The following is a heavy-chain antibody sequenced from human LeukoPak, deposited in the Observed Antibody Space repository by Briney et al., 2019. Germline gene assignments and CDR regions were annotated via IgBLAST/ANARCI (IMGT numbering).Heavy chain of an antibody. D-gene: IGHD3-10*01. CDR2: MYYSGST. CDR1: GGSISSYY. V-gene: IGHV4-59*08. Sequence: PSETLSLTFTVSGGSISSYYWSWIRQPPGKGLEWIGYMYYSGSTDYNPSLKSRVTISVDTSKNQFSLKLSSVTAADTAVYYCARGLLWFGELLPHYFDYWGQGTLVTVSS. J-gene: IGHJ4*02. CDR3: ARGLLWFGELLPHYFDY.